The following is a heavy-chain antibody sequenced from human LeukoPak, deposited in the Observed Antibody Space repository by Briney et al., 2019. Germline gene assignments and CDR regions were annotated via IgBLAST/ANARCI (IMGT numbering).Heavy chain of an antibody. Sequence: PGGSLRLSCAASGFTVSSNYIWVRQAPGKGLEWVSAISGSGGSTYYADSVKGRFTISRDNSKNTLYLQMNSLRAEDTAVYYCAKVQRAAAGLDAFDIWGQGTMVTVSS. J-gene: IGHJ3*02. CDR3: AKVQRAAAGLDAFDI. CDR2: ISGSGGST. V-gene: IGHV3-23*01. CDR1: GFTVSSNY. D-gene: IGHD6-13*01.